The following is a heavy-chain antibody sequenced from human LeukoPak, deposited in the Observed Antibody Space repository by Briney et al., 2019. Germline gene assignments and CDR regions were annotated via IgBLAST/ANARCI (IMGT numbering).Heavy chain of an antibody. CDR3: SRDQTPYY. V-gene: IGHV3-49*04. J-gene: IGHJ4*02. CDR1: GFTFGDYA. CDR2: IRSKIYGGTP. Sequence: PGGSLRLSCTASGFTFGDYAMTWVRQAPGKGLEWVGFIRSKIYGGTPEYAASVKGRFTISRDDSQGIAYLQMNSLITEDTAVYYCSRDQTPYYWGQGTLVTVSS.